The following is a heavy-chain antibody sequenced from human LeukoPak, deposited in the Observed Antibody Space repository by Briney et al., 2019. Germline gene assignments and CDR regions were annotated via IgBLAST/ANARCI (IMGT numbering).Heavy chain of an antibody. Sequence: SETLSLTCTVSGGSISSYYWSWIRQPPGKGLEWIGYIYYSGSTNYNPSLQSRVTISVDTSKNQFSLKLSSVTAADTAVYYCARSGLGYCSGGSCYPNWFDPWGQGTLVTVSS. J-gene: IGHJ5*02. CDR1: GGSISSYY. V-gene: IGHV4-59*01. CDR3: ARSGLGYCSGGSCYPNWFDP. D-gene: IGHD2-15*01. CDR2: IYYSGST.